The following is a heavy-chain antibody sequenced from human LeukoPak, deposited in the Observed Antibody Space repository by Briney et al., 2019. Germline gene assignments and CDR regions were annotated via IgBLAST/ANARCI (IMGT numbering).Heavy chain of an antibody. Sequence: PGGSLRLSCAASGFTFSNFAMSWVRQAPGKGLEWVSYIGSNSSSIYDADSVKGRFTISRDNAKKSLYLQMNNLRAEDTAVYYCARARGYSYGYSDYWGRGTLVTVSS. CDR2: IGSNSSSI. V-gene: IGHV3-48*01. J-gene: IGHJ4*02. D-gene: IGHD5-18*01. CDR3: ARARGYSYGYSDY. CDR1: GFTFSNFA.